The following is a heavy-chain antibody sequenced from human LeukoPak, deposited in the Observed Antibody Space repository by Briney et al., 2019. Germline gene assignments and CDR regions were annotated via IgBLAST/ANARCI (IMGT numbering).Heavy chain of an antibody. D-gene: IGHD5-18*01. J-gene: IGHJ4*02. V-gene: IGHV4-59*08. CDR2: IYYSGST. CDR3: ARRRGYSLDY. Sequence: KPSETLSLTCAVYGGSFSDSYWSWIRQPPGKGLEWIGYIYYSGSTNYNPSLKSRVTISVDTSKNQFSLKLSSVTAADTAVYYCARRRGYSLDYWGQGTLVTVSS. CDR1: GGSFSDSY.